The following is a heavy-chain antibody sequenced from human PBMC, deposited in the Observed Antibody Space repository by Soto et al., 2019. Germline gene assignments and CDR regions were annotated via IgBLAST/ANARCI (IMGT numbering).Heavy chain of an antibody. J-gene: IGHJ5*02. CDR3: ARVSFYYDISGHGVGWFDP. Sequence: QVQLQESGPGLVKPAETLSLTCSVSGGSVSSGTDYWSWVRQPPGKGLEWIGNVYHSGTTKQNPTLKSRVTISVDTSKNQFSLRLSFVTAADTAVYYCARVSFYYDISGHGVGWFDPWGQGTLVTVSP. D-gene: IGHD3-22*01. CDR2: VYHSGTT. CDR1: GGSVSSGTDY. V-gene: IGHV4-61*01.